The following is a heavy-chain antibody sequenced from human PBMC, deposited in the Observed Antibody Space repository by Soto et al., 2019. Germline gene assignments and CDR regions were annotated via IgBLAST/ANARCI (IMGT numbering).Heavy chain of an antibody. CDR3: ARDRYSYGSGPNWFDP. CDR2: ISSSSTI. J-gene: IGHJ5*02. CDR1: GFTFSTYS. V-gene: IGHV3-48*01. Sequence: PGGSLRLSCAASGFTFSTYSMNWVRQAPGKGLEWVSYISSSSTIYYADSVKGRFTISRDNAKNSLYLQMNSLRAEDTAVYYCARDRYSYGSGPNWFDPWGQGTLVTVSS. D-gene: IGHD5-18*01.